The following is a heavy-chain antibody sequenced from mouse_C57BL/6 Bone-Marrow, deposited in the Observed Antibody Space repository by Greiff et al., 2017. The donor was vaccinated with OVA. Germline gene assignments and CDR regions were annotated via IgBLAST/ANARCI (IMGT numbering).Heavy chain of an antibody. CDR1: GYTFTSYW. D-gene: IGHD2-12*01. J-gene: IGHJ2*01. V-gene: IGHV1-55*01. CDR2: IYPGSGST. CDR3: YDDSLDY. Sequence: QVQLQQSGAELVKPGASVKMSCKASGYTFTSYWITWVKQRPGQGLEWIGDIYPGSGSTNYNEKFKSKATLTVDTSYSTAYMHLSSLISEDSELDYCYDDSLDYWGQGTTLTVSS.